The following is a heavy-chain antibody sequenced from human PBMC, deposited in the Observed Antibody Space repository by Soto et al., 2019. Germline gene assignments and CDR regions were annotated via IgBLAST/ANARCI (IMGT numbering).Heavy chain of an antibody. CDR2: ISSSSTI. CDR3: ARDYSYYDILTANGRAFDI. Sequence: GGSLRLSCAASGFTFSSYSMNWVRQAPGKGLEWVSYISSSSTIYYADSVKGRFTISRDNAKNSLYLQMNSLRAEDTAVYYCARDYSYYDILTANGRAFDIWGQGTMVTVSS. D-gene: IGHD3-9*01. V-gene: IGHV3-48*01. J-gene: IGHJ3*02. CDR1: GFTFSSYS.